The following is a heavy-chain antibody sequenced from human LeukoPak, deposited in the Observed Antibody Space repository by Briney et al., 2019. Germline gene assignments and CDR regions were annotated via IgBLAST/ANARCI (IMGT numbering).Heavy chain of an antibody. J-gene: IGHJ4*02. CDR3: KRGPYLETTTLARIDY. CDR1: GFTSSSYA. V-gene: IGHV3-23*01. CDR2: TSGSGGST. Sequence: TGGFLRLSCAASGFTSSSYAMSWVRQAPGKGLEWVSATSGSGGSTYYADSVKGRFTISRDNSKNTLYLQMNSLRAEDTAVYYCKRGPYLETTTLARIDYWGQGTLVTVSS. D-gene: IGHD1-20*01.